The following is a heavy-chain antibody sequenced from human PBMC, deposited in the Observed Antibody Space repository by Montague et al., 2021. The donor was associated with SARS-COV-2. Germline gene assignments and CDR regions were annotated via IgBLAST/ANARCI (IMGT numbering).Heavy chain of an antibody. Sequence: SLRLSCAASGFTFRSYSLTWVCQAPGKGLAWVSSISTGRRSYIWYRESVKGRFTISRDNAKNSLYLQMNSLRDEDTAVYYCARSLPNSAGYSIDSWGQGTLVTVSS. CDR1: GFTFRSYS. CDR2: ISTGRRSYI. D-gene: IGHD3-22*01. V-gene: IGHV3-21*01. CDR3: ARSLPNSAGYSIDS. J-gene: IGHJ4*02.